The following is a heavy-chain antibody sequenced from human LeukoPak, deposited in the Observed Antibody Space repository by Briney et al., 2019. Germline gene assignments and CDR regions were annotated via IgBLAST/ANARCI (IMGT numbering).Heavy chain of an antibody. CDR2: INPNSGGT. CDR3: ARDRGVDYCSGGSCSHYYYYMDV. J-gene: IGHJ6*03. V-gene: IGHV1-2*02. CDR1: GYTFTGYY. Sequence: GASVKVSCKASGYTFTGYYMHWVRQAPGQGLEWMGWINPNSGGTNYQGRVTMTRDTSISTAYMELSRLRSDDTAVYYCARDRGVDYCSGGSCSHYYYYMDVWGKGTTVTISS. D-gene: IGHD2-15*01.